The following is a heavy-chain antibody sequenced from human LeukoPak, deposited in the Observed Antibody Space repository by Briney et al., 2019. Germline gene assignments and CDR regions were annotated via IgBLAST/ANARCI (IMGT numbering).Heavy chain of an antibody. J-gene: IGHJ5*02. V-gene: IGHV3-43*02. D-gene: IGHD2-2*01. Sequence: GGSLRLSCAASGFTFEDYALHWVRQAPGKGLEWVSLISGDGGSTYYADSVKGRFTISRDNSKNSLFLQMNSLRTEDTALYYCAKGGIVVVRAAWFDPWGQGTLVSVSS. CDR1: GFTFEDYA. CDR2: ISGDGGST. CDR3: AKGGIVVVRAAWFDP.